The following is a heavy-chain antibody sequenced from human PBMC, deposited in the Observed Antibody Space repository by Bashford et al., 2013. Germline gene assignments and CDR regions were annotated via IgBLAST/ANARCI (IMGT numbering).Heavy chain of an antibody. V-gene: IGHV1-2*02. D-gene: IGHD6-19*01. J-gene: IGHJ4*02. CDR3: ARKGADASSVLTLDN. CDR1: GYTFTGYY. Sequence: VASVKVSCKASGYTFTGYYVHWVRQAPGQGLEWMGWINPNSGDTSNVQKFRGRVTMTRDTSISTAYMELSSLTSDDTAVYYCARKGADASSVLTLDNVGQGTWSPSPQ. CDR2: INPNSGDT.